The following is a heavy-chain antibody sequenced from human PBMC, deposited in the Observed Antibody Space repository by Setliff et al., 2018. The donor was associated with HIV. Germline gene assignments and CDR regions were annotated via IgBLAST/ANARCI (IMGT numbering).Heavy chain of an antibody. CDR1: GGSISSSNW. V-gene: IGHV4-4*02. J-gene: IGHJ4*02. CDR2: IYFSGHT. CDR3: ARQGYYYDNSGYFTI. D-gene: IGHD3-22*01. Sequence: PSETLSLTCAVSGGSISSSNWWSWVRQPPGKGLEWIGEIYFSGHTNYNPSLKSRVTLSLDNSKDQFSLKLTSVTAADTAVYYCARQGYYYDNSGYFTIWGQGTLVTVSS.